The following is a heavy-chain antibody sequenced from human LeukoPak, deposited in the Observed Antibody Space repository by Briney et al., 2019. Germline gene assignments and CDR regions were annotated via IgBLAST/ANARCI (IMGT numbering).Heavy chain of an antibody. CDR2: INPNSGGT. Sequence: ASVKVSCKASGYTFTGYYMHWVRQAPGQALEWMGWINPNSGGTNYAQKFQGKVTMTRDTSISTAYMELSRLRSDDTAVYYCALVVVPAAPFDYWGQGTLVTVSS. CDR1: GYTFTGYY. CDR3: ALVVVPAAPFDY. D-gene: IGHD2-2*01. J-gene: IGHJ4*02. V-gene: IGHV1-2*02.